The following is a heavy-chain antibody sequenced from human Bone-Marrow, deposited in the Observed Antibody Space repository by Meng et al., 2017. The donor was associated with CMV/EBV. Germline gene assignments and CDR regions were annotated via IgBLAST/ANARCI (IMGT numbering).Heavy chain of an antibody. D-gene: IGHD6-6*01. J-gene: IGHJ6*02. CDR2: ISSSSYI. V-gene: IGHV3-21*01. CDR1: GFTFSSYS. CDR3: ARADSSSMFYYYYGMDV. Sequence: GGSLRLSCAASGFTFSSYSMNWVRQAPGKGLEWVSSISSSSYIYYADSVKGRFTISRDNAKNSLYLQMNSLRAEDTAVYYCARADSSSMFYYYYGMDVWGQGTTVTVSS.